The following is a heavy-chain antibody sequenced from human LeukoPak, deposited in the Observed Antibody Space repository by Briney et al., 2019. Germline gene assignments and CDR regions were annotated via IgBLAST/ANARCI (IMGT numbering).Heavy chain of an antibody. D-gene: IGHD2-2*01. Sequence: SETLSLTCTVSGGSISSRSYYWGWIRQPPGKGLEWIGSIYYSGSAYYNPSLQSRVTISVDTSKNQFSLKLNSVTAADTAVYYCAREVIAYCSSTSCSLVDYWGQGTLVTVSS. CDR1: GGSISSRSYY. J-gene: IGHJ4*02. CDR3: AREVIAYCSSTSCSLVDY. CDR2: IYYSGSA. V-gene: IGHV4-39*02.